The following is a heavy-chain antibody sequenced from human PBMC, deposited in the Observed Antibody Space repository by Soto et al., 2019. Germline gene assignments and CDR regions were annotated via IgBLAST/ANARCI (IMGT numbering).Heavy chain of an antibody. J-gene: IGHJ4*02. CDR3: AIRASYYDSSGYFDY. CDR2: ISWNGSSI. V-gene: IGHV3-9*01. CDR1: GFTFDDFA. D-gene: IGHD3-22*01. Sequence: GGSLRLSCAASGFTFDDFAMHWVRQAPGKGLEWVSGISWNGSSIGYADSVKGRFTISRDNAKNTLYLQMNSLRAEDTAVYYCAIRASYYDSSGYFDYWGQGTLVTVSS.